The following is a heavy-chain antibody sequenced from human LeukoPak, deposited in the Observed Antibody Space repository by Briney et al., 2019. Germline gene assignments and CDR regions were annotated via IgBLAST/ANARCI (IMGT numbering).Heavy chain of an antibody. Sequence: ASVKVSCKASGYTFTSYYMHWVRQAPGQGLEWMGIINPSGGSTSYAQKFQGRVTMTRDTSISTAYMELSRLRSDDTAVYYCARELDYGGYESKIDYWGQGTLVTVSS. J-gene: IGHJ4*02. CDR2: INPSGGST. CDR1: GYTFTSYY. V-gene: IGHV1-46*01. D-gene: IGHD5-12*01. CDR3: ARELDYGGYESKIDY.